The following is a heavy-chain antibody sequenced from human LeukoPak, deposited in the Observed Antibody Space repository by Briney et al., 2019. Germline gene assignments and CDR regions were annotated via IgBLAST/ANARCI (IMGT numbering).Heavy chain of an antibody. J-gene: IGHJ4*02. CDR2: INPKSGGT. CDR3: AREYSSSSGRLFDY. V-gene: IGHV1-2*02. Sequence: ASVKFSCNASGYTFTGYYMHWVRQATGQGLEWMGWINPKSGGTNYAQKFQGRVTMTRDTSISTASMELSGLRSDDTAVYYCAREYSSSSGRLFDYWGPGTLVTVSS. D-gene: IGHD6-6*01. CDR1: GYTFTGYY.